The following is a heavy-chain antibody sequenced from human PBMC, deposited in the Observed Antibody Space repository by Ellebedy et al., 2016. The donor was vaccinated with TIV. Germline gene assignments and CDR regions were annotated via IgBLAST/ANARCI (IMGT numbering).Heavy chain of an antibody. CDR3: AKVNSTYDKGYVF. CDR2: ISPSGVST. D-gene: IGHD2/OR15-2a*01. J-gene: IGHJ1*01. Sequence: AASVKVSCKAVGYSLTSYYMHWVRQAPGQGLEWMAMISPSGVSTTDAQKFQGRVTVTRDTSASIVYMELSSLSFEDTAVYYCAKVNSTYDKGYVFWGQGVLVTVSS. V-gene: IGHV1-46*01. CDR1: GYSLTSYY.